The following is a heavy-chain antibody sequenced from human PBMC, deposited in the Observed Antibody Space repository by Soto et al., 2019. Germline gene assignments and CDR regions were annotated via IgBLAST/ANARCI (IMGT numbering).Heavy chain of an antibody. CDR1: GFTFSSYW. Sequence: GGSLRLSCAASGFTFSSYWMHWVRQAPGKGLVWVSRINSDGSSTSYADSVKGRFTISRDNAKNTLYLQMNSLRAEDTAVYYCARVHCSSTSCRRGYYYYYYMDVWGKGTTVTVSS. V-gene: IGHV3-74*01. CDR2: INSDGSST. CDR3: ARVHCSSTSCRRGYYYYYYMDV. D-gene: IGHD2-2*01. J-gene: IGHJ6*03.